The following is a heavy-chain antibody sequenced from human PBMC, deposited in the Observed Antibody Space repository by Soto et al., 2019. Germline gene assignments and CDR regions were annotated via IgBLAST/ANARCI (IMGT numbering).Heavy chain of an antibody. CDR1: GGSISSYY. D-gene: IGHD6-19*01. Sequence: SETLSLTCTVSGGSISSYYWSWIRQPPGKGLEWIGYIYYSGSTNYNPSLKSRVTISVDTSKNQFSLKLSSVTAADTAVYYCARDYFDSSGWYNWFDPWGQGTLVTVSS. V-gene: IGHV4-59*01. CDR3: ARDYFDSSGWYNWFDP. CDR2: IYYSGST. J-gene: IGHJ5*02.